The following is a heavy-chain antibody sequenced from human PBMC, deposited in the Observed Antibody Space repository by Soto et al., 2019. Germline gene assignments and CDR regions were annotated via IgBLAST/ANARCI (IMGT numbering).Heavy chain of an antibody. CDR3: ARHCSSTSCYPNYYYYGMDV. V-gene: IGHV5-10-1*01. D-gene: IGHD2-2*01. J-gene: IGHJ6*02. Sequence: ESLKISCKGSVYSFTSYWISWVRQMPGKGLEWMGRIDPSDSYTNYSPSFQGHVTISADKSISTAYLQWSSLKASDTAMYYCARHCSSTSCYPNYYYYGMDVWGQGTTVTVSS. CDR2: IDPSDSYT. CDR1: VYSFTSYW.